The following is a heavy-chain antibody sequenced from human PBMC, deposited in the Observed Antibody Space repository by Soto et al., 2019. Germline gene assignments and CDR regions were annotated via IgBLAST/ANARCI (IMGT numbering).Heavy chain of an antibody. CDR3: ARRGEVGASYYYYYYGMDV. Sequence: QVQLVQSGAEVKKPGSSVKVSCKASGGTFSSYAISWVRQAPGQGLEWMGGIIPIFGTANYAQKFQGRVTITADESTSPAYMELSSLRSEDTAVYYCARRGEVGASYYYYYYGMDVWGQGTTVTVSS. D-gene: IGHD1-26*01. J-gene: IGHJ6*02. CDR1: GGTFSSYA. V-gene: IGHV1-69*01. CDR2: IIPIFGTA.